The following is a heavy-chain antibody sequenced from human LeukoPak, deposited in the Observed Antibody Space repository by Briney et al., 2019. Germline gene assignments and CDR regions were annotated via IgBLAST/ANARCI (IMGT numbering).Heavy chain of an antibody. D-gene: IGHD1-1*01. V-gene: IGHV4-38-2*02. CDR2: MYHSGST. CDR3: ATLTTPGWFNP. CDR1: GYSISTGYY. J-gene: IGHJ5*02. Sequence: SETLSLTCTVSGYSISTGYYWGWIRQPPGKGLEWIGSMYHSGSTYYNPSLRSRVTISVDTSKNQFSLKLSSVTAADTAVYYCATLTTPGWFNPWGQGTLVTVSS.